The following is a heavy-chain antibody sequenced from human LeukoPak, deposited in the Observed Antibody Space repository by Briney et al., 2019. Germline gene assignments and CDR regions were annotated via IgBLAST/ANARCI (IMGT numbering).Heavy chain of an antibody. V-gene: IGHV4-59*08. CDR2: IYYSGST. Sequence: SETLSLTCTVSGGSISSYYWSWIRQPPGKGLQWIGYIYYSGSTNYNPSLKSRVTISVDTSKNQFSLKLSSVTAADTAVYYCARLQWLVDWYFDLWGRGTLVTVSS. D-gene: IGHD6-19*01. CDR1: GGSISSYY. CDR3: ARLQWLVDWYFDL. J-gene: IGHJ2*01.